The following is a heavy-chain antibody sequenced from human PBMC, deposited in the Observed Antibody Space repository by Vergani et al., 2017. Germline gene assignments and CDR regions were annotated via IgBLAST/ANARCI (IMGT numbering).Heavy chain of an antibody. Sequence: QVQLQQWGAGLLKPSETLSLTCAVYGGSFSGYYWSWIRQPPGKGLEWIGEINHSGSTNYNPSLKSRVTISVDTSKNQFSLKRSSVTAADTAVYYCARGQELNDFWISFRVLYYYYMNVWGKGTTVTFSS. CDR1: GGSFSGYY. V-gene: IGHV4-34*01. CDR2: INHSGST. CDR3: ARGQELNDFWISFRVLYYYYMNV. J-gene: IGHJ6*03. D-gene: IGHD3-3*01.